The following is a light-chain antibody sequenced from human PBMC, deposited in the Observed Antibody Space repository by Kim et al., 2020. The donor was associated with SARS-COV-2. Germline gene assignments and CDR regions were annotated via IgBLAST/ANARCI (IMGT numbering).Light chain of an antibody. CDR2: DVS. J-gene: IGLJ3*02. CDR3: SSYTSSSTLV. Sequence: GTSLTISCTGTSSDVGGYNYVSWYQQHPGKAPKLMIYDVSNRPSGVSNRFSGSKSGNTASLTISGLQAEDEADYYCSSYTSSSTLVFGGGTKVTVL. V-gene: IGLV2-14*03. CDR1: SSDVGGYNY.